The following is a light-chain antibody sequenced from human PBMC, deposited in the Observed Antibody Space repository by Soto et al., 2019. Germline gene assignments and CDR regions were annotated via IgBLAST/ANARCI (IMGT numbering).Light chain of an antibody. CDR3: CSFTSNRIYV. Sequence: QSALAQPASVSGSPGQSITISCAGSISDVGSSNLVSWYQQHPGKVPKLIIYEGNRRPSGVSSRFSGSNSGKTASLTISGLQAEDEADYYCCSFTSNRIYVFGPGTKVTV. CDR1: ISDVGSSNL. J-gene: IGLJ1*01. V-gene: IGLV2-23*01. CDR2: EGN.